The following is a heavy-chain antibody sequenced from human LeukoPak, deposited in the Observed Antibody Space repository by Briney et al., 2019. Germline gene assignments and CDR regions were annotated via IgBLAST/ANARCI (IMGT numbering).Heavy chain of an antibody. CDR1: GGSFSSGNYY. CDR2: LYYSGST. CDR3: ARLYSSGWYYFDY. J-gene: IGHJ4*02. V-gene: IGHV4-61*01. D-gene: IGHD6-19*01. Sequence: PSETLSPTCTVSGGSFSSGNYYWSWLRQPPGKGLEWIGYLYYSGSTNYNPSLKSRVTISVDTSKNQFSLKLSSVTAADTAVYYCARLYSSGWYYFDYWGQGTLVTVSS.